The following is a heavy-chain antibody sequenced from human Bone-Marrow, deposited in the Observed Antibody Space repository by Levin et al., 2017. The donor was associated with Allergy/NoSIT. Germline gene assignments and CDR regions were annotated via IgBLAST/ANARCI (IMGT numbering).Heavy chain of an antibody. J-gene: IGHJ4*02. V-gene: IGHV3-74*01. CDR2: TNEDENIK. CDR3: SRDLLGADDY. Sequence: QPGESLKISCAASGFTFSRYWMHWVRQAPGKGLEWVSRTNEDENIKNYADSVKDRFTISRDNVKNTLYLQMNSLRAEDTAVYYCSRDLLGADDYWGQGTLVTVSS. D-gene: IGHD4-17*01. CDR1: GFTFSRYW.